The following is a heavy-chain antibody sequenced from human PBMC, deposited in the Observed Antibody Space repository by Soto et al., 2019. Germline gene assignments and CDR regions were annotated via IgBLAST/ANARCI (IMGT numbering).Heavy chain of an antibody. CDR2: IDYNGST. CDR3: ARCRSSGTGYFDY. D-gene: IGHD3-10*01. CDR1: GVSISSRSYY. V-gene: IGHV4-39*01. Sequence: PSETLSLTCSVSGVSISSRSYYWGWIRQPPGKGLEWIGRIDYNGSTYYNPSLKSRVTISVETSKNQFSLKLSSVTAADTAVYYCARCRSSGTGYFDYWGQGTLVTVSS. J-gene: IGHJ4*02.